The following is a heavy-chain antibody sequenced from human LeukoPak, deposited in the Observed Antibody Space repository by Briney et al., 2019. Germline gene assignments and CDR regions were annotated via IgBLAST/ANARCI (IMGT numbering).Heavy chain of an antibody. CDR3: ASGRGGRGGINYFDY. CDR1: GLTFRNYG. Sequence: GGSLRLSCAVSGLTFRNYGMHWVRQAPGKGLEWVAIIYYDGSEKYYVDSAKGRFTISRDNSKNTLYLQMNSLRAEDTALYYCASGRGGRGGINYFDYWGQGTLVTVSS. V-gene: IGHV3-33*01. CDR2: IYYDGSEK. D-gene: IGHD2-15*01. J-gene: IGHJ4*02.